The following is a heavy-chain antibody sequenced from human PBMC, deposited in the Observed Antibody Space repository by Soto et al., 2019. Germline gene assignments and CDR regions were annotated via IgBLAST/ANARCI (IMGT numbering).Heavy chain of an antibody. J-gene: IGHJ4*02. CDR2: IYWVDDK. D-gene: IGHD6-19*01. V-gene: IGHV2-5*02. CDR1: GFSLNTGGVG. Sequence: QITLKESGPPVVKPTQTLTLTCSLSGFSLNTGGVGVGWIRQPPGKALEWLAVIYWVDDKSWNPSLRDRLTINRDASDDQVVHTATNMDAVDTGTYYCARRRGGFGGGWTTPYFDYWGQGTLVTVSS. CDR3: ARRRGGFGGGWTTPYFDY.